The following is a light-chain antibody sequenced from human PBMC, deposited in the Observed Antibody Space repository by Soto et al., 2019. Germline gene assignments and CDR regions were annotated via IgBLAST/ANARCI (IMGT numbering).Light chain of an antibody. Sequence: IVMTQSPDSLAVSLGERATVNCKSSQSVLYSANSKNYLAWYQQKPGQPPKLLIYWASTRESGVPDRVSASGSGTDFTLTISSLQAEDVAVYYCQQYYSTPLTFGHGTKVEIK. CDR2: WAS. CDR3: QQYYSTPLT. V-gene: IGKV4-1*01. CDR1: QSVLYSANSKNY. J-gene: IGKJ1*01.